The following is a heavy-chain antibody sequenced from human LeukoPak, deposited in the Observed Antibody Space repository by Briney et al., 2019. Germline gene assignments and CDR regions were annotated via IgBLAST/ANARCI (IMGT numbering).Heavy chain of an antibody. CDR3: AANGYYTIEY. J-gene: IGHJ4*02. CDR1: GGSISSGSYY. CDR2: IYTSGST. V-gene: IGHV4-61*02. D-gene: IGHD1-26*01. Sequence: SETLSLTCTVSGGSISSGSYYWSWIRQPAGKGLEWIGRIYTSGSTTYNPSLESRVSISVDKSKNQFSLNFNSLTAADSAVYYCAANGYYTIEYWGQGTLVTVSS.